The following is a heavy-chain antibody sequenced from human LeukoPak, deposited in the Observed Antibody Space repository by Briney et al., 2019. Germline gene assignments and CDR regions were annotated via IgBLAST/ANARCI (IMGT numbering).Heavy chain of an antibody. CDR1: GFTFSIYA. Sequence: GRSLRLSCAASGFTFSIYAIHWVRQAPGKGLEWVAVISYDGSNKYYADSVKGRFTISRDNSKNTLYLQMNSLRAEDTAVYYCARGAEDDFWSGYYTGPTGRGDYWGQGTLVTVSS. D-gene: IGHD3-3*01. J-gene: IGHJ4*02. V-gene: IGHV3-30-3*01. CDR2: ISYDGSNK. CDR3: ARGAEDDFWSGYYTGPTGRGDY.